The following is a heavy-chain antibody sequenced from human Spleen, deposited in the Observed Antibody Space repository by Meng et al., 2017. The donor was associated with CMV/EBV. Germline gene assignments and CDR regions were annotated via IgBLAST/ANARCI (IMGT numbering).Heavy chain of an antibody. J-gene: IGHJ6*02. Sequence: GESLKISCAASGFTVSTNYMSWVRQAPGKGLEWVSVIYSGGSTYYVDSVKGRFTVSRDNAKNTLYLQMNSLRAEDTAVYYCASQDATHYYYYGMDVWGQGTTVTVSS. D-gene: IGHD2-15*01. CDR3: ASQDATHYYYYGMDV. CDR1: GFTVSTNY. CDR2: IYSGGST. V-gene: IGHV3-53*01.